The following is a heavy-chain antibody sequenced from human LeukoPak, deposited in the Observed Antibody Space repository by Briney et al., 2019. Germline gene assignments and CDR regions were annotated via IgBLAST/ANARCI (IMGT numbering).Heavy chain of an antibody. CDR3: ARAIVVVPAEYYYYYYYMDV. D-gene: IGHD2-2*01. V-gene: IGHV3-7*01. CDR1: GFTFSSYW. J-gene: IGHJ6*03. Sequence: TGGSLRLSCAASGFTFSSYWMSWVRQAPGKGLEWVANIKQDGSEKYYVDSVKGRFTISRDNAKNSLYLQMNSLRAEDTAVYYCARAIVVVPAEYYYYYYYMDVWGKGTTVTVSS. CDR2: IKQDGSEK.